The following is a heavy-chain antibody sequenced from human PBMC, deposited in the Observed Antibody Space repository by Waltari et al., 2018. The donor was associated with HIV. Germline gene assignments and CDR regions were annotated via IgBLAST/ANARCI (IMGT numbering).Heavy chain of an antibody. J-gene: IGHJ4*02. CDR2: IHPGYPET. Sequence: EVQLVQSGAQLKKPGQSLQISCQASGYSFSNYWIGWVRQMPGKGLEYLGIIHPGYPETKYSPSHEGHVTISADTSINTAYLQWTRLKASDTATYFCARKTAGYMNNWYFDSWSQGTLVTVSS. CDR3: ARKTAGYMNNWYFDS. V-gene: IGHV5-51*01. CDR1: GYSFSNYW. D-gene: IGHD1-20*01.